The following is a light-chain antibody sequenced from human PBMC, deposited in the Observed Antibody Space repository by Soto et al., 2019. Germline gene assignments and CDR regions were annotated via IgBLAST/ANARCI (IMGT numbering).Light chain of an antibody. CDR2: DVN. V-gene: IGLV2-14*03. CDR1: SSDIGGYNY. CDR3: SSYTSSSTYV. J-gene: IGLJ1*01. Sequence: QSALTQPASVSGSSGQSIAISCTGTSSDIGGYNYVSWYQQHPDKAPKLMIYDVNYRPSGVSDRFSGSKSGNTASLTISGLQAEDEADYYCSSYTSSSTYVFGTGTKLTVL.